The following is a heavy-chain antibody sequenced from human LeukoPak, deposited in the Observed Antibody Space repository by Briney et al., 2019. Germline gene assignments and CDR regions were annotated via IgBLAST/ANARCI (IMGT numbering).Heavy chain of an antibody. CDR1: GGSISSYY. J-gene: IGHJ5*02. Sequence: TSETLSLTCTVSGGSISSYYWSWIRQPPGKALGWIGYIYDSGSTNYNPSLKSRVTISVDTSKNQFSLKLSSVTAADTAVYYCARDYGDWFDPWGQGTLVTVSS. CDR2: IYDSGST. D-gene: IGHD4-17*01. CDR3: ARDYGDWFDP. V-gene: IGHV4-59*01.